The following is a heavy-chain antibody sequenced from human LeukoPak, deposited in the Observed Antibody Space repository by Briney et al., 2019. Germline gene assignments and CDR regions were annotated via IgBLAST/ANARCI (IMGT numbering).Heavy chain of an antibody. CDR2: VSAGHHA. Sequence: GSLSLSCTASGLTLGGHDMHWVRQTTGDGLEWVAAVSAGHHAFYAGSVRGRFTVSREDAKNSLFLQMNSLRAGDTAIYYFVREARGYHYTYFDYWGQGSLVTVSS. V-gene: IGHV3-13*01. CDR1: GLTLGGHD. J-gene: IGHJ4*02. CDR3: VREARGYHYTYFDY. D-gene: IGHD5-18*01.